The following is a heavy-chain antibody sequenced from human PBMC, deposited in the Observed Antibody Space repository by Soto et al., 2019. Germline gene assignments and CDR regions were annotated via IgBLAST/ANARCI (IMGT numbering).Heavy chain of an antibody. CDR2: ISSSSSYI. J-gene: IGHJ6*03. CDR1: GFTFSSYS. V-gene: IGHV3-21*01. Sequence: GGSLRLSCAASGFTFSSYSMNWVRQAPGKGLEWVSSISSSSSYIYYADSVKGRFTISRDNAKNSLYLQMNSLRAEDTAVYYCARGVDTAMAPSYYYYYYYMDVWGKGTTVTVSS. D-gene: IGHD5-18*01. CDR3: ARGVDTAMAPSYYYYYYYMDV.